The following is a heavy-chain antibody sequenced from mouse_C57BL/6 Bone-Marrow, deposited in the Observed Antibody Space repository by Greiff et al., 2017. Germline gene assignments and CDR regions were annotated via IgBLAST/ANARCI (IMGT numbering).Heavy chain of an antibody. J-gene: IGHJ3*01. CDR3: AREGDYDYDGFAY. V-gene: IGHV1-69*01. CDR2: IDPSDSYT. CDR1: GYTFTSYR. Sequence: QVQLQQPGAELVMPGASVKLSCKASGYTFTSYRMHWVKQRPGQGLEWIGEIDPSDSYTNYNQKFKGKSTLTVDKSSSTAYMQLSSLRSEDSAVYYCAREGDYDYDGFAYWGQGTLVTVSA. D-gene: IGHD2-4*01.